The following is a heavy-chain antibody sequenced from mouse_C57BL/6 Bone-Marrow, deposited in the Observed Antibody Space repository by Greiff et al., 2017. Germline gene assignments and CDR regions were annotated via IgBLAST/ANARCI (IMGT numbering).Heavy chain of an antibody. CDR1: GYTFTSYW. D-gene: IGHD2-3*01. V-gene: IGHV1-55*01. CDR2: IYPGSGST. CDR3: ARGGDYDDYDYFDY. J-gene: IGHJ2*01. Sequence: VQLQQPGAELVKPGASVKMSCKASGYTFTSYWITWVKQRPGQGLEWIGDIYPGSGSTNYNEKFKSKATLTVDTSSSTAYMQLSSLTSEDSAVYYCARGGDYDDYDYFDYWGQGTTLTVSS.